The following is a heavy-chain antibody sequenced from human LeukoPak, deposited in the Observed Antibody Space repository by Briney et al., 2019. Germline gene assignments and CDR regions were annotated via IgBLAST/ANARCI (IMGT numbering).Heavy chain of an antibody. CDR1: GFTFSSYA. V-gene: IGHV3-23*01. D-gene: IGHD3-10*01. CDR2: ISGSGGST. Sequence: PGGSLRLSCAASGFTFSSYAISWVRQAXXXXXXXXXXISGSGGSTYYADSVKGRFTISRDNSKNTLYLQMNSLRAEDTAVYQCAKGRYYRDNSDAFEIWGQGTMVTVSS. CDR3: AKGRYYRDNSDAFEI. J-gene: IGHJ3*02.